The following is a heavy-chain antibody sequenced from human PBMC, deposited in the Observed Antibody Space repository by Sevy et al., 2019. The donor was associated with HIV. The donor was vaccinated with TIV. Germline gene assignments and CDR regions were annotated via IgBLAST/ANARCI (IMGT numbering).Heavy chain of an antibody. Sequence: SETLSLTCTVSRGSISGTYWTWIRQPAGKGLEWIGTFYSSGNTDYNPSLKSRVTMSVDTSKNQFSMNLSSVTAADTAVYYCARPSYTGSSFWYFDLWGRGTLVTVSS. D-gene: IGHD1-26*01. V-gene: IGHV4-4*07. J-gene: IGHJ2*01. CDR1: RGSISGTY. CDR2: FYSSGNT. CDR3: ARPSYTGSSFWYFDL.